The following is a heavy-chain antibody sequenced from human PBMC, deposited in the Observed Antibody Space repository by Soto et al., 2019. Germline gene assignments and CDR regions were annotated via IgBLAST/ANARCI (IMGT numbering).Heavy chain of an antibody. D-gene: IGHD3-22*01. V-gene: IGHV5-51*01. CDR3: ARLGYYYDSSGYRLPLYFEY. CDR2: IYPGDSDT. CDR1: GYSFTSYW. J-gene: IGHJ4*02. Sequence: PGYSLKISCNGSGYSFTSYWIGLVRQITGKGLEWIGIIYPGDSDTRYSPSFQGQVTISADKSISTAYLQWSSLKASDTAMYYCARLGYYYDSSGYRLPLYFEYWGQGTLVTVSS.